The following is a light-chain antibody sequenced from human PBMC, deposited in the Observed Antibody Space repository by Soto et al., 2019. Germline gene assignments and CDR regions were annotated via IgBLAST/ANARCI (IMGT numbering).Light chain of an antibody. CDR2: GNS. CDR1: SSNIGAGYD. Sequence: QSVLTQPPSVSGAPGQRVTISCTGSSSNIGAGYDVHWYQQLPGTAPKLLIYGNSNRPSGVPDRFSGSKSGTSASLAITGLQAEDEADYYCQSYDSSHVFGTGTKRTVL. J-gene: IGLJ1*01. CDR3: QSYDSSHV. V-gene: IGLV1-40*01.